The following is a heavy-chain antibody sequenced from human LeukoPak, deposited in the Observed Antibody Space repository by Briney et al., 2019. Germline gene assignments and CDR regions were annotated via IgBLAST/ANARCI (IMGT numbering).Heavy chain of an antibody. Sequence: GESLKISCQGSGYSFTSYWIGWVRQMPGQGLEWMGIIYPGDSDTRYSPSFQGQVTISANKSISTAYLQWSSLKASDTAMYYCARQGLWSDWSYWGQGTLVTVSS. D-gene: IGHD2-21*01. CDR3: ARQGLWSDWSY. CDR2: IYPGDSDT. CDR1: GYSFTSYW. V-gene: IGHV5-51*01. J-gene: IGHJ4*02.